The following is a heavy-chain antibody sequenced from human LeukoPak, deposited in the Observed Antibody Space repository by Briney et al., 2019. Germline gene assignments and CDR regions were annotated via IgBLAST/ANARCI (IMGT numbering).Heavy chain of an antibody. Sequence: PGGSLRLSCAASGIIFSSSGMHWVRQAPGKGLEWVAMIWSDGSNEYYADSVKGRFTISRDNSKNTLYLQMNSLRAEDTAVYYCARGKGLRSLDSWGQGTLVTVSS. J-gene: IGHJ4*02. D-gene: IGHD4-17*01. CDR3: ARGKGLRSLDS. CDR2: IWSDGSNE. CDR1: GIIFSSSG. V-gene: IGHV3-33*01.